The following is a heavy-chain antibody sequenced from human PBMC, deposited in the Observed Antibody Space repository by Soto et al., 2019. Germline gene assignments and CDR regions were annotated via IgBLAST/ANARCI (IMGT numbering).Heavy chain of an antibody. CDR2: ISGSGGST. Sequence: HPGGSLRLSCAASGFTFSSYAMSWVRQAPGKGLEWVSAISGSGGSTYYADSVKGRFTISRDNSKNTLYLQMNSLRAEDTAVYYCAKSLLPLTGGGGDYGVDGDAFDYWGQGTLVTVSS. CDR1: GFTFSSYA. V-gene: IGHV3-23*01. J-gene: IGHJ4*02. CDR3: AKSLLPLTGGGGDYGVDGDAFDY. D-gene: IGHD4-17*01.